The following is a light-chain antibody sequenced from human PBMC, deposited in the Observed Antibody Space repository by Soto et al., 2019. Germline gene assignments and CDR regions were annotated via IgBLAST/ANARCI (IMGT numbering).Light chain of an antibody. CDR2: EVS. CDR3: YSYTINNALG. CDR1: SSDLGPYSY. V-gene: IGLV2-14*01. Sequence: QSALTQPASVSGSPGQSITISCTGTSSDLGPYSYVSWYQQHPGKAPKLMIYEVSNRPSGVSNRFSGSKSANTTSLTISGLQGEHGADYYCYSYTINNALGFGTGTKVTVL. J-gene: IGLJ1*01.